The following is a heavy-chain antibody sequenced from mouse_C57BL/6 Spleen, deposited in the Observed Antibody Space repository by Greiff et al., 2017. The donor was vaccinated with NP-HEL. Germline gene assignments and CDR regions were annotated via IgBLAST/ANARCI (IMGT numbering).Heavy chain of an antibody. CDR2: ISYSGST. J-gene: IGHJ1*03. Sequence: EVHLVESGPGLAKPSQTLSLTCSVTGYSITSDYWNWIRKFPGNKLEYMGYISYSGSTYYNPSLKSRISITRDTSKNQYYLQLNSVTTEDTATYYCARSLPYGKGYFDVWGTGTTVTVSS. D-gene: IGHD6-1*01. V-gene: IGHV3-8*01. CDR1: GYSITSDY. CDR3: ARSLPYGKGYFDV.